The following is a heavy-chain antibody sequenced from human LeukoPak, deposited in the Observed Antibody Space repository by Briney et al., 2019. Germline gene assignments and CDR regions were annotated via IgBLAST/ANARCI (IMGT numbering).Heavy chain of an antibody. CDR3: ARVLHAPYLIDS. D-gene: IGHD2-8*01. V-gene: IGHV4-38-2*02. CDR1: DSSITSTYY. Sequence: SETLSLTCTVSDSSITSTYYWAWFRQPPGKGLEWIATVFRLQTVRTLYNPSLESRVTMSLDPSQNQFSLNLTSVTAADTALYFCARVLHAPYLIDSWGQGTLVTVSS. J-gene: IGHJ4*02. CDR2: VFRLQTVRT.